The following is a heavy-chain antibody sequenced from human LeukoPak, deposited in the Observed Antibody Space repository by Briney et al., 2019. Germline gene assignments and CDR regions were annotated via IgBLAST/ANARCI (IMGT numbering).Heavy chain of an antibody. D-gene: IGHD6-25*01. V-gene: IGHV3-48*02. CDR2: ITSSSSTI. J-gene: IGHJ6*02. CDR3: ARSGTYAMDV. CDR1: GFTFSNYN. Sequence: GGSLRLSCAASGFTFSNYNMNWVRQAPREGLEWVSYITSSSSTIYYADSVKGRFTISRDSAKNSLYLQMNSLRDEDTALYYCARSGTYAMDVWGQGTTVTVSS.